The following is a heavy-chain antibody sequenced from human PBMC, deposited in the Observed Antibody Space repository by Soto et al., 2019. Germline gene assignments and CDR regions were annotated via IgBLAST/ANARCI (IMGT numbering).Heavy chain of an antibody. CDR2: ISARGGTT. V-gene: IGHV3-23*01. D-gene: IGHD3-16*01. CDR3: AKDRGLGAGHGMGV. J-gene: IGHJ6*02. CDR1: GFTFSNYA. Sequence: EVQLLESGGALVQPGGSLRLSCEASGFTFSNYAMSWVRQAPGKGLEWVTGISARGGTTYYVDSVKGRFTISRDNSKNTLYLQMNALRGEGRGVYYCAKDRGLGAGHGMGVWGQGTTVTVSS.